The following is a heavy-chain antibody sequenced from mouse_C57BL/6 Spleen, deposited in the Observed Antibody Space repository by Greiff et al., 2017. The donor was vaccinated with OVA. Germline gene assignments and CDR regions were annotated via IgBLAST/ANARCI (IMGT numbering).Heavy chain of an antibody. CDR1: GYTFTSYW. Sequence: VQLQESGAELVMPGASVKLSCKASGYTFTSYWMHWVKQRPGQGLEWIGEIDPSDSYTNYNQKFKGKSTLTVDKSSSTAYMQLSSLTSEDSAVYYCARKHSNYAWFAYWGQGTLVTVSA. CDR3: ARKHSNYAWFAY. CDR2: IDPSDSYT. J-gene: IGHJ3*01. D-gene: IGHD2-5*01. V-gene: IGHV1-69*01.